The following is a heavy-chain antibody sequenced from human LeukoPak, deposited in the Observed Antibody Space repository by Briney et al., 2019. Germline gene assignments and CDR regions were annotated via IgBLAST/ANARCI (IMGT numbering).Heavy chain of an antibody. V-gene: IGHV3-7*01. CDR2: INGDGSVK. D-gene: IGHD1-26*01. CDR3: ARNFGWEQLDY. J-gene: IGHJ4*02. Sequence: AGESLRLSCAASGFNFGGFWMNGLRQAPGKGLEWVANINGDGSVKNYGASVRGRFTISRDNSKNSLYLQMNSLRADDTAVYYCARNFGWEQLDYWGQGTLVAVSS. CDR1: GFNFGGFW.